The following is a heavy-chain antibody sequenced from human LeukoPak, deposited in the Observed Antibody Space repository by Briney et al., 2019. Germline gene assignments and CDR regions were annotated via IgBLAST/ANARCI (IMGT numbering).Heavy chain of an antibody. CDR3: AKSHGLYFDY. J-gene: IGHJ4*02. V-gene: IGHV4-39*01. CDR1: GGSISSGTYY. Sequence: PSETLSLTCTVSGGSISSGTYYWGWIRQPPGKGLEWIGSIYYSGNTYYNPSLKSRVTISVDTSKNQFSLKLSSVTAADTAVNYCAKSHGLYFDYWGQGTLVTVSS. D-gene: IGHD4-17*01. CDR2: IYYSGNT.